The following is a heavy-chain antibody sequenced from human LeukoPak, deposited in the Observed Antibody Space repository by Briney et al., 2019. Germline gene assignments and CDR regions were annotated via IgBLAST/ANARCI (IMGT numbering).Heavy chain of an antibody. CDR1: EYTSANYD. CDR3: ARATRGDLLSEF. J-gene: IGHJ4*02. CDR2: MNPYSTNT. D-gene: IGHD2-21*01. Sequence: EASVKVSCKASEYTSANYDITWVRQAPGRGLEWMGWMNPYSTNTGYARKFQGRLSMTRDTSITTAYMELSSLTSEDTAVYYCARATRGDLLSEFWGRGSPITVSS. V-gene: IGHV1-8*01.